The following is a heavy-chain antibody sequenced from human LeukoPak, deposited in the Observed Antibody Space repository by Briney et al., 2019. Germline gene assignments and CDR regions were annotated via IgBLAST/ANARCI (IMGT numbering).Heavy chain of an antibody. V-gene: IGHV6-1*01. D-gene: IGHD3-22*01. J-gene: IGHJ4*02. Sequence: SQTLSLTCAISGDSVSSNSAAWNWIRQSPSRGLEWLGRIYYRSKWYNDYAVSVKSRITINPDTSKNQFSLQLNSVTPEDTAVYYCARDFRYYYDSSGPGLDYWGQGTLVTVSS. CDR3: ARDFRYYYDSSGPGLDY. CDR2: IYYRSKWYN. CDR1: GDSVSSNSAA.